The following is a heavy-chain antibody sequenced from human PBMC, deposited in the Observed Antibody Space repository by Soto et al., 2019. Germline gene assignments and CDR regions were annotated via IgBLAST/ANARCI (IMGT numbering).Heavy chain of an antibody. CDR2: ISYDGSDK. D-gene: IGHD4-17*01. CDR1: GFTFSSYG. CDR3: AKGLMTTVTRFDC. J-gene: IGHJ4*02. Sequence: QVQLVESGGGVVQPGRSLRLSCAASGFTFSSYGMHWVRQAPGKGLEWVAGISYDGSDKYYGDSVKGRFTISRDNSKNTLYLQMNSPRAEDTAVYFCAKGLMTTVTRFDCWGQGSLVTVSS. V-gene: IGHV3-30*18.